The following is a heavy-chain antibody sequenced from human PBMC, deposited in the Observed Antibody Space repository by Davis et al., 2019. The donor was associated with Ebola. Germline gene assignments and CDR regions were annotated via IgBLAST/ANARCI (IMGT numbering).Heavy chain of an antibody. J-gene: IGHJ5*02. CDR1: GYTFTNYD. CDR2: MNPNSGNT. V-gene: IGHV1-8*01. D-gene: IGHD3-10*01. Sequence: ASVKVSCKASGYTFTNYDLNWVRQATGQGLEWMGWMNPNSGNTGYAQKFQGRVTMTRNTSISTAYMELSSLRSEDTAVYYCARGWIPPRGLGVLWFREGYNWFDPWGQGTLVTVSS. CDR3: ARGWIPPRGLGVLWFREGYNWFDP.